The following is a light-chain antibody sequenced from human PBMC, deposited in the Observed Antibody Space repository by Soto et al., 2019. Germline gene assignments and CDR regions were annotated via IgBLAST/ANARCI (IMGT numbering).Light chain of an antibody. CDR1: QSVSSY. J-gene: IGKJ3*01. CDR2: DAS. V-gene: IGKV3-11*01. CDR3: QQRSNLLFS. Sequence: EIVLTQSPATLSLSPGERATLSCRASQSVSSYLAWYQRKPGQAPRLLIYDASNRATGIPARFSGSGSGTDFPLAISSLEPEYFAVYYCQQRSNLLFSVGPGTKVDIK.